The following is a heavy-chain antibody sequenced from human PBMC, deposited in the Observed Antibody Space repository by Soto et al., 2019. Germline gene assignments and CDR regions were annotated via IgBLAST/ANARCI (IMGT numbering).Heavy chain of an antibody. J-gene: IGHJ4*02. CDR2: ISYDGSNK. CDR3: AKDHPGDYGSGSYYFDY. D-gene: IGHD3-10*01. V-gene: IGHV3-30*18. Sequence: QVQLVESGGGVVQPGRSLRLSCAASGFTFSSYGMHWVRQAPGKGLEWVAVISYDGSNKYYADSVKGRFTISRDNSKNTLYLQMNRLRAEDTAVYYCAKDHPGDYGSGSYYFDYWGQGTLVTVSS. CDR1: GFTFSSYG.